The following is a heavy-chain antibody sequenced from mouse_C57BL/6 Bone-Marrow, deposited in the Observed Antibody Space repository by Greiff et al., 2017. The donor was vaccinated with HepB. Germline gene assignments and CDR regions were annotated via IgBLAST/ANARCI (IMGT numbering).Heavy chain of an antibody. Sequence: VQLQQSGAELARPGASVKLSCKASGYTFTSYGISWVKQRTGQGLEWIGEIYPRSGNTYYNEKFKGTATLAADKSSSTAYMELRSLTSEDSAVYFCARGDGSYYFDYWGQGTTLTVSS. J-gene: IGHJ2*01. CDR2: IYPRSGNT. D-gene: IGHD2-3*01. CDR1: GYTFTSYG. CDR3: ARGDGSYYFDY. V-gene: IGHV1-81*01.